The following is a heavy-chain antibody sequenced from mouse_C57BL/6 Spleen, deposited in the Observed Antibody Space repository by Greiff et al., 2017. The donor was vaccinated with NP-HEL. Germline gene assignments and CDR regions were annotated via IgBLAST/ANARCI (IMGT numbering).Heavy chain of an antibody. CDR1: GFTFSSYA. V-gene: IGHV5-4*01. CDR3: ARDGNSSYYAMDY. Sequence: EVKLVESGGGLVKPGGSLKLSCAASGFTFSSYAMSWVRQTPEKRLEWVATISDGGSYTYYPDNVKGRFTISRDNAKNNLYLQMSHLKSEDTAMYYCARDGNSSYYAMDYWGQGTSVTVSS. D-gene: IGHD3-2*02. CDR2: ISDGGSYT. J-gene: IGHJ4*01.